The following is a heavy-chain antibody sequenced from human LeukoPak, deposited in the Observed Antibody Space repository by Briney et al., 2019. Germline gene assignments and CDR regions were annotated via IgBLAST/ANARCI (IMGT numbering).Heavy chain of an antibody. J-gene: IGHJ3*02. V-gene: IGHV4-59*01. Sequence: SETLSLTCTVSGGSMSTYYWSWIRQPPGKGLEWIGYVYYDGNNDYNPSLKSRVTTSRDTSKKQFSLKLTSVTAADTAVYYCARVQDDNNYDRAFDIWGQGTMVTVSS. D-gene: IGHD5-24*01. CDR3: ARVQDDNNYDRAFDI. CDR2: VYYDGNN. CDR1: GGSMSTYY.